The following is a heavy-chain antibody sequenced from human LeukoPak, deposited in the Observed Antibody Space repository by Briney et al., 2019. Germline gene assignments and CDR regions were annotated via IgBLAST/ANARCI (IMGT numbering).Heavy chain of an antibody. J-gene: IGHJ1*01. V-gene: IGHV4-34*01. CDR2: INHSGST. Sequence: SETLSLTCAVYGGSSSGYYWSWIRQPPGKGLEWIGEINHSGSTNYNPSLKSRVTISVDTSKNQFSLKLSSVTAADTAVYYCAREPGYSSSWYRYFQHWGQGTLVTVSS. CDR3: AREPGYSSSWYRYFQH. D-gene: IGHD6-13*01. CDR1: GGSSSGYY.